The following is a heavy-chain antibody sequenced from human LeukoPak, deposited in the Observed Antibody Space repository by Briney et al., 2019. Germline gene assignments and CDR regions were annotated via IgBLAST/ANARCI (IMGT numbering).Heavy chain of an antibody. CDR2: IDYSGTT. Sequence: SETLSLTCTVSGGSISSGDYYWSWVRQPPGKGLEWIGYIDYSGTTNYNPSLKSLVTISVDMSENQFSLKLSSVTAADTAVYYCVRSSTYHLFDDWGQGTLVTVSS. J-gene: IGHJ4*02. CDR3: VRSSTYHLFDD. D-gene: IGHD2-15*01. V-gene: IGHV4-30-4*01. CDR1: GGSISSGDYY.